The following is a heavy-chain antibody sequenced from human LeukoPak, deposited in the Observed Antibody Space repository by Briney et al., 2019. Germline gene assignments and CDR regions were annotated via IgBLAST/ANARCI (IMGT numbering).Heavy chain of an antibody. V-gene: IGHV4-59*01. D-gene: IGHD3-22*01. CDR1: GGSISSYY. J-gene: IGHJ4*02. Sequence: PSETLSLTCTVSGGSISSYYWSWIRQPPGKGLEWIGYIYYSGSTNYNPSLKSRVTIPVDTSKNQFSLKLSSVTAADTAVYYCARVRGYYDSSGYGYWGQGTLVTVSS. CDR2: IYYSGST. CDR3: ARVRGYYDSSGYGY.